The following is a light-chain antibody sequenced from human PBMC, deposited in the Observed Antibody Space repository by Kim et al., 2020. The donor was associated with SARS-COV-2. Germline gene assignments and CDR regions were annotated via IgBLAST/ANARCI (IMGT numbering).Light chain of an antibody. CDR3: QQYNNWPPGT. J-gene: IGKJ1*01. Sequence: PGERAALSCRASQSVSSNLAWYQQKPGQAPRLLIYGASTRATGIPARFSGSGSGTEFTLTISSLQSEDFAVYYCQQYNNWPPGTFGQGTKVDIK. CDR1: QSVSSN. CDR2: GAS. V-gene: IGKV3-15*01.